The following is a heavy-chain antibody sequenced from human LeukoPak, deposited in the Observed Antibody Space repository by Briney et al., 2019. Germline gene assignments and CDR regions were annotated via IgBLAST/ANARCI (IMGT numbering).Heavy chain of an antibody. J-gene: IGHJ4*02. V-gene: IGHV3-48*01. D-gene: IGHD3-10*01. Sequence: GGSLRLSCAASGFTVSSNYMSWVRQAPGKGLEWVSYISSSSSTIYYADSVKGRFTISRDNAKNSLYLQMNSLRAEDTAVYYCARDQIGVPFDYWGQGTLVTVSS. CDR3: ARDQIGVPFDY. CDR2: ISSSSSTI. CDR1: GFTVSSNY.